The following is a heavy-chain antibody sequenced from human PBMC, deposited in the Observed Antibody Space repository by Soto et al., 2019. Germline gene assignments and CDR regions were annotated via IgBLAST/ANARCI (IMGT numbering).Heavy chain of an antibody. Sequence: QVQLVQSGAEVKXPGXSVKVSCKASGYTFTNYAMHWVRQAPGQRLEWMGWINAGNGNTKYSQKYQGRVTITRDTSASTAYMDLSSLRSEDTAVYYCARGPGGPDGPGDYWGQGTLVTVSS. CDR3: ARGPGGPDGPGDY. J-gene: IGHJ4*02. V-gene: IGHV1-3*01. CDR1: GYTFTNYA. D-gene: IGHD2-15*01. CDR2: INAGNGNT.